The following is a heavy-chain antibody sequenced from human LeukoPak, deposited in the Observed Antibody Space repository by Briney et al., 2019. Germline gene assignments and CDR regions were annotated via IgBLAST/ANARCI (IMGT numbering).Heavy chain of an antibody. D-gene: IGHD3-3*01. Sequence: PSETLSLTCAVYGGSFSGYYWSWIRQPPGKGLEWIGEINHSGSTNYNPSLKSRVTISVDTSKNQFSLKLSSVIAADTAVYYCARGGWPLKYYTDYDYWGQGTLVTVSS. J-gene: IGHJ4*02. CDR1: GGSFSGYY. CDR2: INHSGST. CDR3: ARGGWPLKYYTDYDY. V-gene: IGHV4-34*01.